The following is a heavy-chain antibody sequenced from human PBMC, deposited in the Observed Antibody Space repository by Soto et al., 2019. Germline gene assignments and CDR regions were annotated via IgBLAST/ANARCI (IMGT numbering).Heavy chain of an antibody. J-gene: IGHJ6*02. CDR2: IPYSGSV. D-gene: IGHD4-17*01. CDR1: GGSISSDHYH. CDR3: VREDDGGDRDYYGLDV. V-gene: IGHV4-30-4*01. Sequence: QVQLQESGPGLVRPSQTLSLTCTVSGGSISSDHYHWTWIRQTPGKGLEWIGYIPYSGSVYYNPSLQSRVTMSVDTSKNLFSRKLSSVTAADTAVYFCVREDDGGDRDYYGLDVWGQGTTVTVSS.